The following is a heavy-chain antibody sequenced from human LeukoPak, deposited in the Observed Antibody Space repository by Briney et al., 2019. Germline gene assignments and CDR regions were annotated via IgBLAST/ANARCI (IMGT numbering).Heavy chain of an antibody. CDR2: IYYSGNT. D-gene: IGHD6-13*01. J-gene: IGHJ6*03. V-gene: IGHV4-39*07. CDR3: ARGETKWGSSSWGYYYYYMDV. Sequence: PSETLSLTCTVSGGSISSRSYYWGWIRQPPGKGLEWIASIYYSGNTYYNPSLKSRVTISVDTSKNQFSLKLSSVTAADTAVYYCARGETKWGSSSWGYYYYYMDVWGKGTTVTISS. CDR1: GGSISSRSYY.